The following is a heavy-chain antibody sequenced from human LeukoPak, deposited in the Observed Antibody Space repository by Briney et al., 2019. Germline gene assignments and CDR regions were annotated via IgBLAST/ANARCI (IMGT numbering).Heavy chain of an antibody. CDR3: ARGGATGWPLSWFDP. Sequence: LETLSLTCTVSGGSISTYSWSWIRQPPGKGLEWIGYIYYSGSTNYNPSLNSRVTISVDTSKNQFSLKLTSMTAADTAVYYCARGGATGWPLSWFDPWGQGALLADSS. J-gene: IGHJ5*02. V-gene: IGHV4-59*08. CDR1: GGSISTYS. CDR2: IYYSGST. D-gene: IGHD1-26*01.